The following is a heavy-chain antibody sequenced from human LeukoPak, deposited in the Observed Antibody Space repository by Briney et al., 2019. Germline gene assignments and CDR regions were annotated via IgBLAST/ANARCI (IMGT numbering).Heavy chain of an antibody. V-gene: IGHV3-23*01. D-gene: IGHD3-3*01. J-gene: IGHJ4*02. CDR1: GFTFSSYA. CDR3: AKTWSGYYLAPVDY. Sequence: GGSLRLSCAASGFTFSSYAMSWVRQAPGKGLEWVSAISGSGGSTYYADSAKGRFTISRDNSKNALYLQMNSLRAEDTAVYYCAKTWSGYYLAPVDYWGQGTLVTVSS. CDR2: ISGSGGST.